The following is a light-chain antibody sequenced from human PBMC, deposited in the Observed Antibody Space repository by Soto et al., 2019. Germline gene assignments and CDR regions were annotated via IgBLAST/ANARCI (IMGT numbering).Light chain of an antibody. CDR2: SAS. CDR1: QGITTY. V-gene: IGKV1-39*01. J-gene: IGKJ1*01. Sequence: DIAITQAPTSLSASVGDRFTITCLASQGITTYSAWYQQKPGNIPKLLIYSASSLHSGVPSRFSGSGSGTDFTLTISSLQPEDFATYYCQQSYRSPQTFGQGTKVDIK. CDR3: QQSYRSPQT.